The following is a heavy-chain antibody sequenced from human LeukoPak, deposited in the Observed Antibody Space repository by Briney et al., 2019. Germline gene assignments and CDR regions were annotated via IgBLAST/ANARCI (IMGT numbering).Heavy chain of an antibody. V-gene: IGHV4-39*07. D-gene: IGHD6-19*01. Sequence: PSETLSLTCTVSGGSISSSSYYWGCIRQPPGKGLEWIGSIYYSGSTYYNPSLKSRVTISVDTSKHQSSLKLSSVTAADTAVYYCARLGYSSGWYPGRAWFDPWGQGTLVTVSS. CDR3: ARLGYSSGWYPGRAWFDP. CDR2: IYYSGST. J-gene: IGHJ5*02. CDR1: GGSISSSSYY.